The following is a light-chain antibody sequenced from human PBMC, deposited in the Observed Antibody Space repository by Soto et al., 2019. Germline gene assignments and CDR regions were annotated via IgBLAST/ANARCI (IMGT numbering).Light chain of an antibody. CDR3: SSYSISSTPNYV. CDR1: SSDVGGYNY. J-gene: IGLJ1*01. V-gene: IGLV2-14*01. Sequence: QSVLTQPASVSGSPGQSITISCTGTSSDVGGYNYVSWYQQHPGTAPKLIIYDVDNRPSGVSSRFSGSKSGNTASLTISGLQAEDEADYYCSSYSISSTPNYVFGTGTKATVL. CDR2: DVD.